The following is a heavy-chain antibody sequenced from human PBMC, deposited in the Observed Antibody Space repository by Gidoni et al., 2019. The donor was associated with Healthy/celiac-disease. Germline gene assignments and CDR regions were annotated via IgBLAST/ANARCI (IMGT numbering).Heavy chain of an antibody. Sequence: QVQLVQSGAEVKKPGASVKVYCKVSGYTLTEVSMHWVRQAPGKGLEWMGGFDPEDGETIYAQKFQGSVTMTEDTSTDTAYMELSSLRSEDTAVYYCATRSSYCGGDCYLPYYYYGMDVWGQGTTVTVSS. D-gene: IGHD2-21*02. J-gene: IGHJ6*02. V-gene: IGHV1-24*01. CDR3: ATRSSYCGGDCYLPYYYYGMDV. CDR1: GYTLTEVS. CDR2: FDPEDGET.